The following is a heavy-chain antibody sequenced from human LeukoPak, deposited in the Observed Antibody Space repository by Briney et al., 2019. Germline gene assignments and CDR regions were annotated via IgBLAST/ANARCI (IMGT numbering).Heavy chain of an antibody. CDR3: ARERSCSSTSCYLWFDP. V-gene: IGHV1-69*04. D-gene: IGHD2-2*01. Sequence: SVKVSCKASGGTFSSYAISWVRQAPGQGLEWMGRIIPILGIANYAQKFQGRVTITADKSTSTAYMELSSLRSEDTAVYYCARERSCSSTSCYLWFDPWGQGTLVTVSS. CDR1: GGTFSSYA. J-gene: IGHJ5*02. CDR2: IIPILGIA.